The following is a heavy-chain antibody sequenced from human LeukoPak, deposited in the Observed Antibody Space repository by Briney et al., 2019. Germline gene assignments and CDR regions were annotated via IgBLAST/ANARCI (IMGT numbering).Heavy chain of an antibody. V-gene: IGHV4-39*07. Sequence: SETLSLTCSVSGGSISSSNYYWGWIRQPPGKGLEWIGSIYYSGSTYYNPSLKSRVTISVDTSKNQFSLKLSSVTAADTAVYYCASNKIRALWFGELSGWGQGTLVTVSS. D-gene: IGHD3-10*01. CDR1: GGSISSSNYY. CDR3: ASNKIRALWFGELSG. CDR2: IYYSGST. J-gene: IGHJ4*02.